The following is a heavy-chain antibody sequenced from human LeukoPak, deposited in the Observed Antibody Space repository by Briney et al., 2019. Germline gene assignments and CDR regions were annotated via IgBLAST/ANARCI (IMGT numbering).Heavy chain of an antibody. CDR3: ARRKPNYYDSSRGAFDI. J-gene: IGHJ3*02. Sequence: GESLQISCKGSGYSFTSYWISWVRQMPGKGLEWMGRIDPSDSYTNYSPSFQGHVTISADKSISTAYPQWSSLKASDTAMYYCARRKPNYYDSSRGAFDIWGQGTMVTVSS. D-gene: IGHD3-22*01. V-gene: IGHV5-10-1*01. CDR2: IDPSDSYT. CDR1: GYSFTSYW.